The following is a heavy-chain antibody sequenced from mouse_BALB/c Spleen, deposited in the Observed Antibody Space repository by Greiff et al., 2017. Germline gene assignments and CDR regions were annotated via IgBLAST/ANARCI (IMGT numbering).Heavy chain of an antibody. CDR1: GYTFTSYW. D-gene: IGHD2-4*01. V-gene: IGHV1-7*01. J-gene: IGHJ2*01. CDR3: ARGDTMITTEEDY. Sequence: VQLQQSGAELAKPGASVKMSCKASGYTFTSYWMHWVKQRPGQGLEWIGYINPSTGYTEYNQKFKDKATLTADKSSSTAYMQLSSLTSEDSAVYYCARGDTMITTEEDYWGQGTTLTVSS. CDR2: INPSTGYT.